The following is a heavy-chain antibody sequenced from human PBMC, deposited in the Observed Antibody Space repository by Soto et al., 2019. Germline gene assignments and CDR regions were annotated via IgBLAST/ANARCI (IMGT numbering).Heavy chain of an antibody. CDR1: GFTFTSSA. Sequence: QMQLVQSGPEVKKPGTSVKVSCKAFGFTFTSSAMQWVRQARGQRLEWIGWIVVGSGNTNYAQKFQERFTITRDMSTSTAYMELSSLRSEDTAVYYCAAVFHLGELLSGDYWGQGTLVTVSS. CDR3: AAVFHLGELLSGDY. D-gene: IGHD1-26*01. CDR2: IVVGSGNT. V-gene: IGHV1-58*02. J-gene: IGHJ4*02.